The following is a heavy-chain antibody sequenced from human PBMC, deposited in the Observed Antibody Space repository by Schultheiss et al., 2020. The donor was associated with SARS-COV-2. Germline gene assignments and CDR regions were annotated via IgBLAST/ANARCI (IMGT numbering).Heavy chain of an antibody. V-gene: IGHV3-30*04. CDR1: GFTFSSYA. Sequence: GGSLRLSCAASGFTFSSYAMHWVRQAPGKGLEWVAVISYDGSNKYYADSVKGRFTISRDNSKNTLYLQMNSLRAEDTAVYYCARDPPHAGATLVFYYYGMDVWGQGTTVTVSS. CDR3: ARDPPHAGATLVFYYYGMDV. D-gene: IGHD1-26*01. CDR2: ISYDGSNK. J-gene: IGHJ6*02.